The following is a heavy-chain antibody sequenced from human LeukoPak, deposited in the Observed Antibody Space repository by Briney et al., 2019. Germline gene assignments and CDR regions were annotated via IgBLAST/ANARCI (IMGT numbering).Heavy chain of an antibody. CDR3: ARDSGSYLFDY. J-gene: IGHJ4*02. D-gene: IGHD1-26*01. CDR1: GYTFTSYD. Sequence: ASVKVSCKASGYTFTSYDINWVRQATGQGREWMGWMNPNSGNTGYAQKFHGRVTMTRDTSISTAYMELSRLRSDDTAVYYCARDSGSYLFDYWGQGTLVTVSS. V-gene: IGHV1-8*01. CDR2: MNPNSGNT.